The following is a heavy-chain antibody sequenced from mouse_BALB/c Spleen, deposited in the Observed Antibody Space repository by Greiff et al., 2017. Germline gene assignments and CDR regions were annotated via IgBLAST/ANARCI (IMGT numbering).Heavy chain of an antibody. V-gene: IGHV1-63*02. CDR1: GYTFTNYW. CDR2: IYPGGGYT. CDR3: ASRSYYFDY. Sequence: VKLQQSGAELVRPGTSVKISCKASGYTFTNYWLGWVKQRPGHGLECIGDIYPGGGYTNYNEKFKGKATLTADTSSSTAYMQLSSLTSEDSAVYFCASRSYYFDYWGQGTTLTVSS. J-gene: IGHJ2*01.